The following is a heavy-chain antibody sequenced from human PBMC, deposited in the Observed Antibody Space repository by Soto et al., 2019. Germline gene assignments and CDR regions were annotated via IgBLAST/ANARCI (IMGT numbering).Heavy chain of an antibody. CDR3: ARAGGSCSGGSCTHYYFYGMDV. D-gene: IGHD2-15*01. Sequence: EVQLVESGGGLVQPGGSLRVSCAASGFTFSRFWMHWVRQAPGMGLVWVSRINSDGSSTNYADSVKGRFTISRDNAKNTLYLQMNSLRAEDTAVYYCARAGGSCSGGSCTHYYFYGMDVW. CDR2: INSDGSST. V-gene: IGHV3-74*01. CDR1: GFTFSRFW. J-gene: IGHJ6*01.